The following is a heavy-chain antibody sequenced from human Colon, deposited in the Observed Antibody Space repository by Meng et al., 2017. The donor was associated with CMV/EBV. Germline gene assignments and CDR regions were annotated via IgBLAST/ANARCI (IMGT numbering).Heavy chain of an antibody. D-gene: IGHD3-3*02. CDR1: FTFNNHP. V-gene: IGHV3-23*01. CDR2: ISVSGLNS. CDR3: AKDVSIFFPPDDAFDM. J-gene: IGHJ3*02. Sequence: FTFNNHPMSWVRQAPGKGLEWVSTISVSGLNSYYSDSVKGRFTISRDISEKTVHLEMNSLRAEDTAVYYCAKDVSIFFPPDDAFDMRGQGTMVTVSS.